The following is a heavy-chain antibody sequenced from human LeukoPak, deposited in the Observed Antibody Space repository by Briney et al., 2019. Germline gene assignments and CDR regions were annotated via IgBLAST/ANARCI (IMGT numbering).Heavy chain of an antibody. V-gene: IGHV4-4*02. CDR1: GGSISSTNW. J-gene: IGHJ4*02. CDR2: VHLNGRT. D-gene: IGHD2/OR15-2a*01. Sequence: ASGTLSLTCAVSGGSISSTNWWTWVRQPPGGGLEWIGEVHLNGRTHYSPSLESRVTMSVDMSENHISLKLTSVTAADTAVYYCAREGGFYRPLDYSGPGTLVIVSS. CDR3: AREGGFYRPLDY.